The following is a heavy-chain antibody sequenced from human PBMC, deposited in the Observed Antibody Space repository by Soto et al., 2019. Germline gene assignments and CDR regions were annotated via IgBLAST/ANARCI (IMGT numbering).Heavy chain of an antibody. V-gene: IGHV3-64*01. Sequence: EVQLAESGGGMVQPGGSLRLSCVASGFTFSSYDMHWVRQAPGKGLEYVSSISSNGGTTYYGNSVKGRFTISRDNSTNPLYLPMGSLRAEDMAVYYCVRRVSGNYDYWGQGTLVTVSS. D-gene: IGHD1-7*01. CDR1: GFTFSSYD. J-gene: IGHJ4*02. CDR3: VRRVSGNYDY. CDR2: ISSNGGTT.